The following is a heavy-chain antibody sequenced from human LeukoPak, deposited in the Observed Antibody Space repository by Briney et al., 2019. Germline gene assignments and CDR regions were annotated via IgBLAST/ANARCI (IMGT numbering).Heavy chain of an antibody. J-gene: IGHJ4*02. CDR2: IIPIFGTA. V-gene: IGHV1-69*13. CDR3: ARDRRDIGTTVTPFDY. D-gene: IGHD4-17*01. Sequence: GASVKVSCKASGGTFSSYAISWVRQAPGQGLEWMGGIIPIFGTANYAQKFQGRVTITADESTSTAYMELSSLRSEDTAVYYCARDRRDIGTTVTPFDYWGQGTLVTVSS. CDR1: GGTFSSYA.